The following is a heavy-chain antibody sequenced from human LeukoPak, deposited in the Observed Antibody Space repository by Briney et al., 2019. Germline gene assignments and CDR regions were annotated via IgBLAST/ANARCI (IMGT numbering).Heavy chain of an antibody. Sequence: ASVKVSCKAFGGTFSSYAISWVRQAPGQGLEWMGGIIPIFGTANYAQKFQGRVTITADESTSTAYMELSSLRSEDTAVYYCARERSWRDAFDIWGQGTMVTVSS. CDR1: GGTFSSYA. CDR2: IIPIFGTA. V-gene: IGHV1-69*01. J-gene: IGHJ3*02. CDR3: ARERSWRDAFDI.